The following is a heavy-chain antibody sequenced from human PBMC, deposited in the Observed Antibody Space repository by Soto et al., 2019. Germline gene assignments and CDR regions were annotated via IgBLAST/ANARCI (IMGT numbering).Heavy chain of an antibody. CDR1: GGTFSSYA. J-gene: IGHJ5*02. V-gene: IGHV1-69*13. Sequence: ASVKVSCKASGGTFSSYAISWVRQAPGQGLEWMGGIIPIFGTANYAQKFQGRVTITADESTSTAYMELSSLRSEDTAVYYCASVKTPDFWSGYPRLNWFDPWGQGTLVTVSS. CDR2: IIPIFGTA. D-gene: IGHD3-3*01. CDR3: ASVKTPDFWSGYPRLNWFDP.